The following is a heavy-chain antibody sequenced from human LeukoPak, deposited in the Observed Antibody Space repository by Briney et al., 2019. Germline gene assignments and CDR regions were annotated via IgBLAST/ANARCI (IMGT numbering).Heavy chain of an antibody. V-gene: IGHV1-69*04. CDR2: IIPILGIA. CDR1: AGTFSSYA. Sequence: ASVKVSCKASAGTFSSYAISWVRQAPGQGLEWMGRIIPILGIANYAQKFQGRVTITADKSTSTAYMELSSLRSEDTAVYYCAREGGRGYSYGPVAYWGQGTLVTVSS. CDR3: AREGGRGYSYGPVAY. J-gene: IGHJ4*02. D-gene: IGHD5-18*01.